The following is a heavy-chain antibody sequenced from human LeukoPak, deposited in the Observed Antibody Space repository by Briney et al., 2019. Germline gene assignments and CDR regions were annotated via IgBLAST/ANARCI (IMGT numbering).Heavy chain of an antibody. CDR3: ARGLVGATLHY. V-gene: IGHV4-61*02. J-gene: IGHJ4*02. Sequence: SQTLSLTCTVSGGSINSGNYYWSWIRQPAGKGLEWIGRIYPSGSTEYSPSLKSRVTISVDTSKNQFSLKLSSVTAADTAVYYCARGLVGATLHYWGQGTLVTVSS. CDR2: IYPSGST. CDR1: GGSINSGNYY. D-gene: IGHD1-26*01.